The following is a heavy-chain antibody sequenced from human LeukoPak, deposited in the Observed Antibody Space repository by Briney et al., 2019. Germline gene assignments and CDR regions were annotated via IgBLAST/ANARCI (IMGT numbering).Heavy chain of an antibody. Sequence: SETLSLTCTVSGGSISSSSYYWGWIRQPPGKGLEWIGSIYYSGSTYYNPSLKSRVTISVDTSKNQLSLKLSSVTAADTAVYYCASIAAAAGDAFDIWGQGTMVTVSS. D-gene: IGHD6-13*01. CDR2: IYYSGST. V-gene: IGHV4-39*07. CDR1: GGSISSSSYY. J-gene: IGHJ3*02. CDR3: ASIAAAAGDAFDI.